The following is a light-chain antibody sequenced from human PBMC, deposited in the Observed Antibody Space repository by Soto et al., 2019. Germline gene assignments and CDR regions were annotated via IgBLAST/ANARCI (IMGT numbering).Light chain of an antibody. CDR3: QQYRSWPRT. V-gene: IGKV3-15*01. CDR2: AAS. J-gene: IGKJ1*01. Sequence: EIVMTQSPATLSVSPGERATLSCRASQSVSGDLAWYQQKPGQTPSLLIYAASTRATGIPARFSGSGSGTEFTLTISSLQSDEFAVYYCQQYRSWPRTFGQGTKVEI. CDR1: QSVSGD.